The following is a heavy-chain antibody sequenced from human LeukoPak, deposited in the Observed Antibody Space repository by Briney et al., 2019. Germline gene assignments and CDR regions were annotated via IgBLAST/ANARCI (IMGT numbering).Heavy chain of an antibody. J-gene: IGHJ4*02. CDR3: ATLSSDWLKDY. Sequence: GGSLRLSCAASGFTLRSYWMHWVRQAPGKGLVWVSRINSDGSSTSYADSVKGRFTISRDNAKNTVYLQMNSLGAEDTAMYFCATLSSDWLKDYWGRGTLVTVSS. CDR2: INSDGSST. D-gene: IGHD3-9*01. V-gene: IGHV3-74*01. CDR1: GFTLRSYW.